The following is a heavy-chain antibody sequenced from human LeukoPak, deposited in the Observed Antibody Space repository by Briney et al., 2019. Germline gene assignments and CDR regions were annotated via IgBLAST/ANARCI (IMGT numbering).Heavy chain of an antibody. D-gene: IGHD3-10*01. Sequence: ASVKVSRKVSGYALTELSMHWVRHAPGKGLEWMGGFDPEDGETIYAQKFQGRVTMTEDTSTDTAYMELSSLRSEDTAVYYCATAPLLRWFGEFFDYWGQGTLVTVSS. CDR2: FDPEDGET. J-gene: IGHJ4*02. CDR1: GYALTELS. CDR3: ATAPLLRWFGEFFDY. V-gene: IGHV1-24*01.